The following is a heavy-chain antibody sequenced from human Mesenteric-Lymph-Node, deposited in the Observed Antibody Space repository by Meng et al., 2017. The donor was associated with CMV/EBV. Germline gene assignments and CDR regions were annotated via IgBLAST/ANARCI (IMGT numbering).Heavy chain of an antibody. CDR1: GFTFSAYD. D-gene: IGHD1-26*01. J-gene: IGHJ4*02. V-gene: IGHV3-48*04. Sequence: GGSLRLSCEASGFTFSAYDMNWVRQAPGKGLEWISYISSRTDTIYYADSVKGRFSISRDNAQNSLYLQMNSLRAEDTAVYYCARDRSIVGAIYYFDYWGQGTLVTVSS. CDR3: ARDRSIVGAIYYFDY. CDR2: ISSRTDTI.